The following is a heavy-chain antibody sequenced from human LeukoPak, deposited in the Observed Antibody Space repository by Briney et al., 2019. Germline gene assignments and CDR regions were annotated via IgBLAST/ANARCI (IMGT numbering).Heavy chain of an antibody. D-gene: IGHD6-13*01. V-gene: IGHV1-2*02. Sequence: ASVKVSCKASGYTFTGYYMHWVRQAPGQGLEWMGWINPNSGGTNYAQKFQDRVTMTRDTSITTAYMELRRLRPDDTAVYYCASGSPSSSWYGGFYYSDYWGQGTLVAVSS. CDR3: ASGSPSSSWYGGFYYSDY. CDR1: GYTFTGYY. CDR2: INPNSGGT. J-gene: IGHJ4*02.